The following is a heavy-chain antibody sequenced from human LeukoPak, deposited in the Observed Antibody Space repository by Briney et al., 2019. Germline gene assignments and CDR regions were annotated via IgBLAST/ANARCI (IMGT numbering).Heavy chain of an antibody. D-gene: IGHD2-8*01. J-gene: IGHJ4*02. Sequence: SLRLSCAASGFTFDDYAMHWVRQAPGKGLEWVSGISWNSGSIGYVDSVKGRFTISRDNAKNSLYLQMNSLRAEDTALYYCAKDQDIVLMVYATRVFDYWGQGTLVTVSS. CDR3: AKDQDIVLMVYATRVFDY. CDR2: ISWNSGSI. CDR1: GFTFDDYA. V-gene: IGHV3-9*01.